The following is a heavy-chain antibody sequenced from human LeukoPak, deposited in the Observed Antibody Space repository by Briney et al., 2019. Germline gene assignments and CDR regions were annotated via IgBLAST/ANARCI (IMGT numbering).Heavy chain of an antibody. D-gene: IGHD1-26*01. V-gene: IGHV3-30*04. CDR3: ARDLMGWDLHYFDY. CDR1: GFAFSSYA. Sequence: PGGSLRLSCAASGFAFSSYAMHWVRQAPGKGLEWVAVISYDGSNKYYADSVKGRFTISRDNAKNSLYLQMHSLRAEDTAVYYCARDLMGWDLHYFDYWGQGTLVTVSS. J-gene: IGHJ4*02. CDR2: ISYDGSNK.